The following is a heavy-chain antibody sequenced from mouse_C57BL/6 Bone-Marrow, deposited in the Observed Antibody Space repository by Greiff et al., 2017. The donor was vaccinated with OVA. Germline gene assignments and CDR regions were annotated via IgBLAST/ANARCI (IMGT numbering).Heavy chain of an antibody. CDR2: IYPGNSDT. V-gene: IGHV1-5*01. CDR1: GYTFTSYW. CDR3: TGLYYYGSGGFAY. D-gene: IGHD1-1*01. J-gene: IGHJ3*01. Sequence: EVQLQQSGTVLARPGASVKMSCKTSGYTFTSYWMHWVKQRPGQGLEWIGAIYPGNSDTSYNQKFKGKAKLTAVTSASTAYMELSSLTNEDSAVYYCTGLYYYGSGGFAYWGQGTLVTVSA.